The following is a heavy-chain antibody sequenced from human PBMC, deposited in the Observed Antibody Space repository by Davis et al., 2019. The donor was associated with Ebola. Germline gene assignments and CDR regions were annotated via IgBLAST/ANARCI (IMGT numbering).Heavy chain of an antibody. CDR3: ARGRDYYDSSGYSPFSWFDP. Sequence: ASVKVSCKASGYSFAVYAIHWVRQAPGQRLEWMGWVYGGTGDTKYSQRLEGRVTITSDTSASTAYMELSSLRSEDTAVYYCARGRDYYDSSGYSPFSWFDPWGQGTLVTVSS. D-gene: IGHD3-22*01. CDR2: VYGGTGDT. J-gene: IGHJ5*02. CDR1: GYSFAVYA. V-gene: IGHV1-3*01.